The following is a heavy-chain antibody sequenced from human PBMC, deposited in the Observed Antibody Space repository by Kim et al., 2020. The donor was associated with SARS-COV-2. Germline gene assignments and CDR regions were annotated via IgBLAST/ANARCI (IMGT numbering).Heavy chain of an antibody. V-gene: IGHV4-39*01. J-gene: IGHJ4*02. Sequence: SETLSLSCTVSGGSIINSFNYWGWIRQRPGKGLEWIGSVYHSGSTDDSPSLKSRVTVSVDTSKNQFSLKVTSVTAADTAVYFCARLPHDSSGDVYCWGQGIVVTGS. D-gene: IGHD3-22*01. CDR1: GGSIINSFNY. CDR2: VYHSGST. CDR3: ARLPHDSSGDVYC.